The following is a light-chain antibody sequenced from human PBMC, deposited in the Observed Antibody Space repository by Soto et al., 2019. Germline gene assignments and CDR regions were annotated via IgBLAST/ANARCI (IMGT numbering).Light chain of an antibody. CDR1: SSDVGGYNY. CDR3: CSYLGSYTYV. Sequence: QSVLTQPRSVSGSPGQSVTISCTGTSSDVGGYNYVSWYQQHPGKGPKLMIYDVNKRPSGVPDRFSGSKSGNTASLTISGLQVEYEADYYCCSYLGSYTYVFVDVTNVNVL. V-gene: IGLV2-11*01. J-gene: IGLJ1*01. CDR2: DVN.